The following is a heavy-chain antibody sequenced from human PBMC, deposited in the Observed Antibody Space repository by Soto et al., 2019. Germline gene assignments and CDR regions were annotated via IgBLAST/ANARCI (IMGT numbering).Heavy chain of an antibody. D-gene: IGHD6-13*01. Sequence: QVQLVQSGAEVKKPGSSVKVSGKASGGTFSSYANSWVRQAPGQGLEWMGGIIPIFGTANYAQKFQGRVTITADESTSTAYMELSSLRSEDTAVYYCARGEIAPPSSAIAAAGGYYYYGMDVWGQGTTVTVSS. V-gene: IGHV1-69*01. CDR3: ARGEIAPPSSAIAAAGGYYYYGMDV. CDR2: IIPIFGTA. CDR1: GGTFSSYA. J-gene: IGHJ6*02.